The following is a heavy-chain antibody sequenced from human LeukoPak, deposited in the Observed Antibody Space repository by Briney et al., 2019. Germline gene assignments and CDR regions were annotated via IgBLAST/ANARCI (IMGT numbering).Heavy chain of an antibody. CDR2: IYYSGST. CDR3: ARDNHYYDSSGCLFDY. Sequence: SETLSLTCTVSGGSISSGDYYWSWIRQPPGKGLEWIGYIYYSGSTYYNPSLKSRVTISVDTSKNQFSLKLSSVTAADTAVYYCARDNHYYDSSGCLFDYWGQGTLVTVSS. D-gene: IGHD3-22*01. V-gene: IGHV4-30-4*01. CDR1: GGSISSGDYY. J-gene: IGHJ4*02.